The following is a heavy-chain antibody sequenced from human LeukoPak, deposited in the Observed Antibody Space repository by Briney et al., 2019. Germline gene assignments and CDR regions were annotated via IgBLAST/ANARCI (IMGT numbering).Heavy chain of an antibody. J-gene: IGHJ4*02. CDR3: ARKSSGTYFD. Sequence: GASVTLSCKASGYTFPDYYIHWLRHAPGPGLQWMGRINPKSGATDYSQRFQGRVSMTRDTSITTVYMELSSLRSDDTAMFYCARKSSGTYFDWGQGTLVTVSS. D-gene: IGHD3-10*01. CDR2: INPKSGAT. V-gene: IGHV1-2*02. CDR1: GYTFPDYY.